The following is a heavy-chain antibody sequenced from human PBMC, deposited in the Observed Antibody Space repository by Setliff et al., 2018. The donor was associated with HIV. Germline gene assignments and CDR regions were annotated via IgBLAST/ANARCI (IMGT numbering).Heavy chain of an antibody. D-gene: IGHD2-15*01. CDR2: ISPSSTII. CDR3: ARGPGYLTDF. V-gene: IGHV3-48*04. J-gene: IGHJ4*02. Sequence: PGGSLRLSCGASGFSFSSYSMNWVRQAPGKGLEWVSYISPSSTIIYYQDSVQGRFTISRDNAKNSLYLQMNSLRADDTAVYYCARGPGYLTDFWGPGILVTVSS. CDR1: GFSFSSYS.